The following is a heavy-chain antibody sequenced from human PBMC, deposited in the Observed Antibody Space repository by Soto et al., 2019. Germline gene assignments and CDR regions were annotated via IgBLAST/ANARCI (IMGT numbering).Heavy chain of an antibody. CDR1: GGTFSSYA. CDR3: ASPSEHCSSTSCPDPSAFDI. V-gene: IGHV1-69*13. D-gene: IGHD2-2*01. Sequence: SVKVSCKASGGTFSSYAISWVRQAPGQGLEWMGEIIPIFGTANYAQKFQGRVTITADESTSTAYMELSSLRSEDTAVYYCASPSEHCSSTSCPDPSAFDIWGQGTMVTVSS. CDR2: IIPIFGTA. J-gene: IGHJ3*02.